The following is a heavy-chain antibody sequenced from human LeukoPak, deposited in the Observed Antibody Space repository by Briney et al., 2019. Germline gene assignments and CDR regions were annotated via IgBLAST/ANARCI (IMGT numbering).Heavy chain of an antibody. CDR3: AKGRKVLVMTSFDS. D-gene: IGHD3-22*01. CDR1: GFTFNLYS. V-gene: IGHV3-64*04. J-gene: IGHJ4*02. Sequence: PGGSLRLSCLASGFTFNLYSMHWVRQAPGKGLEFVSVISSDGVYTYYAYSVKGRFTISRDNSKNTLYLQMNSLRAEDTAVYYCAKGRKVLVMTSFDSWGQGSLVTVSS. CDR2: ISSDGVYT.